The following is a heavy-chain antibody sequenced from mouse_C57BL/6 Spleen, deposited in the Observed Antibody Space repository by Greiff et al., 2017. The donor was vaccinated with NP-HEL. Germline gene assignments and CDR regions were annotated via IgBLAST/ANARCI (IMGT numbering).Heavy chain of an antibody. Sequence: QVQLQQSGPELVKPGASVKLSCKASGYTFTSYDINWVKQRPGQGLEWIGWIYPRDGSTKYNEKFKGKATLTVDTSSSTAYMELHSLTSEDSAVYFCARSAVVAPGDYAMDYWGQGTSVTVSS. J-gene: IGHJ4*01. CDR2: IYPRDGST. CDR3: ARSAVVAPGDYAMDY. D-gene: IGHD1-1*01. V-gene: IGHV1-85*01. CDR1: GYTFTSYD.